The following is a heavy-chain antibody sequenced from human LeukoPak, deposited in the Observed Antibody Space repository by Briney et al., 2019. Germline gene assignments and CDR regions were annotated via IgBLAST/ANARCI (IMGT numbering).Heavy chain of an antibody. Sequence: PGGTLRLSCAASGFTFSSYGMSWVRQAPGKGLEWVSAISGSGGSTYYADSVKGRFTISRDNSKNTLYLQMNSLRAEDTAVYYCAKGKVYDPPWDYWGQGTLVTVSS. CDR2: ISGSGGST. J-gene: IGHJ4*02. D-gene: IGHD3-3*01. CDR3: AKGKVYDPPWDY. V-gene: IGHV3-23*01. CDR1: GFTFSSYG.